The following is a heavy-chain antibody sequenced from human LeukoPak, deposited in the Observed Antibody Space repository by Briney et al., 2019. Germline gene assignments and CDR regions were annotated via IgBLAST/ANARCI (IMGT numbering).Heavy chain of an antibody. CDR2: INPNSGGT. Sequence: ASVKVSCKASGYTFTGYYMHWVRRAPGQGLEWMGWINPNSGGTNYAQKFQGRVTMTRDTSISTAYMELSRLRSDDTAVYYCARGVVVPAALNLYNWFDPWGQGTLVTVSS. J-gene: IGHJ5*02. D-gene: IGHD2-2*01. V-gene: IGHV1-2*02. CDR1: GYTFTGYY. CDR3: ARGVVVPAALNLYNWFDP.